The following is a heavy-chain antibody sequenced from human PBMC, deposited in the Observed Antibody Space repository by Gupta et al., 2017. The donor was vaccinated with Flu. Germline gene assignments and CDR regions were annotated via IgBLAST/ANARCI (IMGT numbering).Heavy chain of an antibody. CDR2: IWYNGKYK. D-gene: IGHD2-15*01. CDR3: AKSVYCSGGGCYSPADH. V-gene: IGHV3-33*03. J-gene: IGHJ4*02. Sequence: GKGWEWVAVIWYNGKYKYYADSLKVRFTISRDNSKDTAYLQIDSLRAEDTGLYYCAKSVYCSGGGCYSPADHWGQGTQVTVSS.